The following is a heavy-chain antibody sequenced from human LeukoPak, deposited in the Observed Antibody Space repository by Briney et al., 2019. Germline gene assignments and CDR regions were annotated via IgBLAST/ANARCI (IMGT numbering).Heavy chain of an antibody. V-gene: IGHV1-2*02. Sequence: ASVKVSCKASGYTFTGYYMHWVRQAPGQGLEWMGWINPNSGGTNYAQKFQGRVTMTRDTSIGTAYMELSRLRSDDTAVYYCARDAATVTTIRLDYWGQGTLVTVSS. J-gene: IGHJ4*02. CDR3: ARDAATVTTIRLDY. D-gene: IGHD4-11*01. CDR2: INPNSGGT. CDR1: GYTFTGYY.